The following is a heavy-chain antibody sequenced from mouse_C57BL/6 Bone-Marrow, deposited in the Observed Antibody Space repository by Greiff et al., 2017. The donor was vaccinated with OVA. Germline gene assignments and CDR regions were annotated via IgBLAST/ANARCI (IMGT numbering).Heavy chain of an antibody. Sequence: VQLQQPGAELVKPGASVKLSCKASGYTFTSYWMHWVKQRPGRGLEWIGRIDHNSGGTKYNGKCKRKATLTVDKPSSTAYMQLSRLTSEYSAVSDCARPGITSVVAPRAMDYWGQGTSVTVSS. CDR1: GYTFTSYW. D-gene: IGHD1-1*01. CDR3: ARPGITSVVAPRAMDY. V-gene: IGHV1-72*01. J-gene: IGHJ4*01. CDR2: IDHNSGGT.